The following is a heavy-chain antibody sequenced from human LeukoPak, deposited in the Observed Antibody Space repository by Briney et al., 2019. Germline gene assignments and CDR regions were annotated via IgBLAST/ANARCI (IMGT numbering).Heavy chain of an antibody. V-gene: IGHV4-59*08. CDR1: GGSISNYY. CDR2: IYYSGST. J-gene: IGHJ4*02. Sequence: SETLSLTCTVSGGSISNYYWSWIRQPPGKGLEWIGYIYYSGSTNYNPSLKSRVTISVDTSKNQFSLKLSSVTAADTAVYYCASGRYCSSTSCYAGIIDYWGQGTLVTVSS. CDR3: ASGRYCSSTSCYAGIIDY. D-gene: IGHD2-2*01.